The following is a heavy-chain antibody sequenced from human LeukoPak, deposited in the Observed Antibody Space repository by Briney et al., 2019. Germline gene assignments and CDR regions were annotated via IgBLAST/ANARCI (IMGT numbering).Heavy chain of an antibody. Sequence: SETLSLTCTVSGGSISSYYWSWIRQPPGKGLEWIGYIYYSGSTNYNPSLKSRVTISVDTSKNQFSLKLSSVTAADTAVYYCARDVPYGGYAWFDPWGQGTLVTVSS. CDR1: GGSISSYY. J-gene: IGHJ5*02. V-gene: IGHV4-59*01. CDR2: IYYSGST. D-gene: IGHD4-17*01. CDR3: ARDVPYGGYAWFDP.